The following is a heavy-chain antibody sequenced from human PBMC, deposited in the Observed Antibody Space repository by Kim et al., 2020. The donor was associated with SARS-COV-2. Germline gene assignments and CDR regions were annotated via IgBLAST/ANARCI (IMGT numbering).Heavy chain of an antibody. J-gene: IGHJ4*02. CDR3: ARNWDCSGGSCPED. Sequence: SETLSLTCTVSGGSISSSSYYWGWIRQPPGKGLEWIGSIYYSGSTYYNPSLKSRVTISVDTSKNQFSLKLSSVTAADTAVYYCARNWDCSGGSCPEDWGQGTLVTVSS. CDR2: IYYSGST. D-gene: IGHD2-15*01. CDR1: GGSISSSSYY. V-gene: IGHV4-39*01.